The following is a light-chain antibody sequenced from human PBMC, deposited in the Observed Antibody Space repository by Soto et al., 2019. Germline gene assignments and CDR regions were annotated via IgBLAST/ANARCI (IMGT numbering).Light chain of an antibody. Sequence: EIVLTQSPGTLSLSPGERATLSCRASQSISTSYLAWYQQKPGQAPRLLIYGSSSRATGIPDRFSGSGSGTDFTLTISRLEPEDFAMYYCQQYGRTFGLGTKVDIK. CDR3: QQYGRT. J-gene: IGKJ1*01. V-gene: IGKV3-20*01. CDR1: QSISTSY. CDR2: GSS.